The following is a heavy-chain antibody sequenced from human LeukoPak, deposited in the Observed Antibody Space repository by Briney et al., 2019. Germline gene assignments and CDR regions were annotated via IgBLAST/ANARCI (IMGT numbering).Heavy chain of an antibody. CDR2: IKPSDGDT. J-gene: IGHJ4*02. V-gene: IGHV1-2*02. Sequence: ASVKVSCKAPGYNFSGHYMHWVRQAPGQGLEWMGWIKPSDGDTNYAQRFEGRDTMTRDTSMSTAYMELSSLRSDDTAVYYCASPPLSSAMYYAHWGQGTLVTVSS. CDR3: ASPPLSSAMYYAH. CDR1: GYNFSGHY. D-gene: IGHD1-26*01.